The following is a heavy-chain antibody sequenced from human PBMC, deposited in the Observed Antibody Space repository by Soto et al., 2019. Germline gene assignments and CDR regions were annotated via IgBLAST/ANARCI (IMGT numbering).Heavy chain of an antibody. CDR3: ARDGYYDFWSGYYKSGDYYFDY. CDR2: ISSSGSTI. D-gene: IGHD3-3*01. Sequence: NPGGSLRLSCAASGFTFSDYYMSWIRQAPGKGLEWVSYISSSGSTIYYADSVKGRFTISRDNAKNSLYLQMNSLRAEDTAVYYCARDGYYDFWSGYYKSGDYYFDYWGQGTLVTVSS. CDR1: GFTFSDYY. J-gene: IGHJ4*02. V-gene: IGHV3-11*01.